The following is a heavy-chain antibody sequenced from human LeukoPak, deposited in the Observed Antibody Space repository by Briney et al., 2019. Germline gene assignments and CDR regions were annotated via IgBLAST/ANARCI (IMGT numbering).Heavy chain of an antibody. J-gene: IGHJ6*03. V-gene: IGHV1-18*01. Sequence: ASVKVSCKASGYTFTSYGISWVRQAPGQGLEWMGWISAYNGNTNYAQKLQGRVTMTTDTSTSTAYMELRSLRSDDTAVYYCARADDFWSGYYYMDVWGKGTTVTVSS. CDR2: ISAYNGNT. CDR1: GYTFTSYG. CDR3: ARADDFWSGYYYMDV. D-gene: IGHD3-3*01.